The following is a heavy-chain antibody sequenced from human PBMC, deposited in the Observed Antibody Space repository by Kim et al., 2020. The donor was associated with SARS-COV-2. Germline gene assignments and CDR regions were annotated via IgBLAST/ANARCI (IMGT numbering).Heavy chain of an antibody. J-gene: IGHJ6*01. CDR1: GFTFSSFA. D-gene: IGHD5-18*01. CDR3: AKELSGYIYGDSFYYYC. Sequence: GGSLRLSCAASGFTFSSFAMSWVRQAPGKGLEWVSRVSGAAGRTYYGDSVKGRFTVSRDNSKSTLYLQMNTLRAEDTAVYYCAKELSGYIYGDSFYYYC. CDR2: VSGAAGRT. V-gene: IGHV3-23*01.